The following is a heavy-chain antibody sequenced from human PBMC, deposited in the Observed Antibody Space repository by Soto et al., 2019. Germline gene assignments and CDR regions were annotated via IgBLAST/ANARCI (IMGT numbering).Heavy chain of an antibody. D-gene: IGHD2-8*01. V-gene: IGHV4-30-2*01. CDR3: ARAPGYCTNGVCYTPGWFDP. J-gene: IGHJ5*02. CDR1: GGSISSGGYF. CDR2: IYHSART. Sequence: QLQLQESGSGLVKPSQTLSLTCAVYGGSISSGGYFWSWIRQQPGNGLEWVGYIYHSARTYYNPSLKSRVPISVDRSKNQFSLKLSSVTAADTAVYYCARAPGYCTNGVCYTPGWFDPWGQGNLVTVSS.